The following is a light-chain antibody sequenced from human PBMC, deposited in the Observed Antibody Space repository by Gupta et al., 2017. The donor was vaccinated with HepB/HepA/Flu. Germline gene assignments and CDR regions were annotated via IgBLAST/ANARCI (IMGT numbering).Light chain of an antibody. Sequence: DIQMTQSPSTLSASVGDRVTITCRASQSISSWLAWDQQKPGKAPKLLIYKASSLESGVQSRFSGSGSETEFTRTSRSMQPDDFATDDGQQYRTFGQGTKVEIK. CDR1: QSISSW. CDR3: QQYRT. J-gene: IGKJ1*01. V-gene: IGKV1-5*03. CDR2: KAS.